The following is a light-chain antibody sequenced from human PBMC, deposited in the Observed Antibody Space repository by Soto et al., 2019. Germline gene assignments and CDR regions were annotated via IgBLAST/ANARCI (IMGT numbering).Light chain of an antibody. CDR3: HQYYGYPYT. CDR1: QNINTW. V-gene: IGKV1-5*01. J-gene: IGKJ2*01. CDR2: DAS. Sequence: DIQMTQSPSTLSASIGDRITITCRASQNINTWLAWYQQTPGRAPKVLIYDASSLESGVPSRISGSGSGTEFILTISSLQLDDFAAYYCHQYYGYPYTFGQGTKLEIK.